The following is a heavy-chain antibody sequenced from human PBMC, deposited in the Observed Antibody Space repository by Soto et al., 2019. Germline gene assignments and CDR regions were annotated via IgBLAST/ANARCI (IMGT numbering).Heavy chain of an antibody. CDR2: ISLYSDGT. CDR3: ARVVTGAEDWFGP. V-gene: IGHV1-18*01. J-gene: IGHJ5*02. Sequence: AAVKVSCKTSGYTFSNYGITWVRQAPGQPLEWLGWISLYSDGTNYAQKFQGRVSMTTDTSTTTAYMELRSLRSDDTAVYYCARVVTGAEDWFGPWGQGTLVTVSS. D-gene: IGHD2-2*01. CDR1: GYTFSNYG.